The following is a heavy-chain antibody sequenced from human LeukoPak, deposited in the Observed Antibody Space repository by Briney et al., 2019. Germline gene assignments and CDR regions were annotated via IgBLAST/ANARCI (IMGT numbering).Heavy chain of an antibody. CDR3: ASATGILWFGELLYKGFDY. CDR1: GGSISRSSYY. J-gene: IGHJ4*02. D-gene: IGHD3-10*01. Sequence: SETLSLTCTVSGGSISRSSYYWGWIRQPPGKGLEWIGSIYYSGSTYSNPSLKSRVTISVDTSKKQFSLKLSSVTAADTAGYYCASATGILWFGELLYKGFDYWGQGTLVTVSS. V-gene: IGHV4-39*07. CDR2: IYYSGST.